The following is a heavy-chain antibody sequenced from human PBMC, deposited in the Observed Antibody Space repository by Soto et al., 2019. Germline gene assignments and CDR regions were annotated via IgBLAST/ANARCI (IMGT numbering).Heavy chain of an antibody. CDR2: ISHTGST. J-gene: IGHJ5*02. CDR3: ARAVTHHFGTWFDT. V-gene: IGHV4-30-2*01. CDR1: GGSITSGNTYS. Sequence: SGTLSLTCAVSGGSITSGNTYSWSWIRQPPGKGLEWIGSISHTGSTSYNPSLKSRVSMSVDKSKNQFSLKLSSVTAADMAVDQCARAVTHHFGTWFDTWGQGTLVTVSA. D-gene: IGHD3-10*01.